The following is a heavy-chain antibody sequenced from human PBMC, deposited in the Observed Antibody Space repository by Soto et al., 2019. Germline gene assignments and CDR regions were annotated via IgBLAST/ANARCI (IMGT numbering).Heavy chain of an antibody. V-gene: IGHV4-31*03. CDR3: ARVVVAATAPYYFDY. J-gene: IGHJ4*02. Sequence: SETLSLTCTVSGGSISSGGYYWSWIRQHPGKGLEWIGYIYYSGSTYYNPSLKSRVTISVDTSKNQFSLKLSSVTAADTAVYYCARVVVAATAPYYFDYWGQGTLVTVSS. CDR1: GGSISSGGYY. D-gene: IGHD2-15*01. CDR2: IYYSGST.